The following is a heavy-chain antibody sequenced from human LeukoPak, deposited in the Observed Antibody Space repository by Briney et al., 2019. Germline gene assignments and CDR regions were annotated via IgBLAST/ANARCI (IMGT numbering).Heavy chain of an antibody. J-gene: IGHJ4*02. D-gene: IGHD6-19*01. V-gene: IGHV3-53*01. CDR2: IYSGGST. CDR1: GFTVSSNY. Sequence: GGSLRLSCAASGFTVSSNYMSWVRQAPGKGLEWVSVIYSGGSTYYADSVKGRFTISRDNSKNTLYLQMNSLRAEDTAVYYCARGPDAVQYYFDYWGQGTLVTVSS. CDR3: ARGPDAVQYYFDY.